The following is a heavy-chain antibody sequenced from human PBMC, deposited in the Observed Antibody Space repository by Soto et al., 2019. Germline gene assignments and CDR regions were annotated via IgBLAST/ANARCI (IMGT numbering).Heavy chain of an antibody. D-gene: IGHD5-12*01. CDR3: AKGYIVATQTSNNYNWFDP. CDR2: ISGSGGST. Sequence: LRLSCAASGFTFSSYAMSWVRQAPGKGLEWVSAISGSGGSTYYADSVKGRFTISRDNSKNTLYLQMNSLRAEDTAVYYCAKGYIVATQTSNNYNWFDPWGQGTLVTVSS. J-gene: IGHJ5*02. CDR1: GFTFSSYA. V-gene: IGHV3-23*01.